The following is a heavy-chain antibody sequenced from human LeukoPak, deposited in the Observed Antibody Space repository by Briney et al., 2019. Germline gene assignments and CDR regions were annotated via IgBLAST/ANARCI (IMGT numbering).Heavy chain of an antibody. J-gene: IGHJ5*02. V-gene: IGHV1-8*01. D-gene: IGHD3-9*01. Sequence: ASVKVSCKASGYTFTSYDINWVRQATGQGLEWMGWMSPNSGNTGYAQKLQGRVTMTRNTSISTAYMELSSLRSEDTAVYFCARRPPAYDILTGYYFAPWGQGTLVTVSS. CDR2: MSPNSGNT. CDR3: ARRPPAYDILTGYYFAP. CDR1: GYTFTSYD.